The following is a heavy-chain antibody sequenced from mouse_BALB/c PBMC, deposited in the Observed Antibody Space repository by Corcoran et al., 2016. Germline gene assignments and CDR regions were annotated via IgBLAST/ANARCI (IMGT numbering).Heavy chain of an antibody. J-gene: IGHJ4*01. V-gene: IGHV9-3-1*01. CDR1: GYTFTHYG. CDR3: AREPYAMDY. D-gene: IGHD6-1*01. Sequence: QIKLVQSGPELKKPGETVKISCKASGYTFTHYGMNWVKQAPGKGLKWMGWINTYTGEPTYADDFKGRFAFSLETSASTAYLQINNLKNEDTATYFCAREPYAMDYWGQGTSVTVSS. CDR2: INTYTGEP.